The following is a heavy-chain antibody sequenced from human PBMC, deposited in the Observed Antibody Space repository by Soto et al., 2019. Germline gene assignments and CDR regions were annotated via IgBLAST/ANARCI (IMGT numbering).Heavy chain of an antibody. Sequence: GGSLRLSCAASGFTFSSYGMHWVRQAPGKGLEWVAVISYDGSNKYYADSVKGRFTISRDNSKNTLYLQMNSLRAEDTAVYYCAKDLYAGTLMYYFDYWGQGTLVTVSS. V-gene: IGHV3-30*18. D-gene: IGHD2-8*01. CDR1: GFTFSSYG. CDR2: ISYDGSNK. CDR3: AKDLYAGTLMYYFDY. J-gene: IGHJ4*02.